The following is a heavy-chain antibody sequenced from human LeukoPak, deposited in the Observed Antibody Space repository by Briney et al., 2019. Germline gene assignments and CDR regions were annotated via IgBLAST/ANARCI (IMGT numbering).Heavy chain of an antibody. D-gene: IGHD3-3*01. CDR3: ARDLLGYDFWSGYPACDY. CDR2: ISSSSSTI. V-gene: IGHV3-48*01. Sequence: GGSLRLSCAASGFTFSSYSMNWVRQAPGKGLEWVSYISSSSSTIYYADSVKGRFTISRDNAKNSLYLQMNSLRAEDTAVYYCARDLLGYDFWSGYPACDYWGQGTLVTVSS. J-gene: IGHJ4*02. CDR1: GFTFSSYS.